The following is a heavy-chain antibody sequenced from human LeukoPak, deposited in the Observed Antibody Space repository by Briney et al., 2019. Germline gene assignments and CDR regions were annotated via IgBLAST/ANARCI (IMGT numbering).Heavy chain of an antibody. CDR3: ARDRKATTGEGGFDY. CDR2: ISSSSSYI. CDR1: GFTFSSYS. J-gene: IGHJ4*02. D-gene: IGHD7-27*01. Sequence: PGGSLRLSCAASGFTFSSYSMNWVRQAPGKGLEWVSSISSSSSYIYYADSVKGRFIISRDNAKNSLYLQMNSLRAEDTAVYYCARDRKATTGEGGFDYWGQGTLVTVSS. V-gene: IGHV3-21*01.